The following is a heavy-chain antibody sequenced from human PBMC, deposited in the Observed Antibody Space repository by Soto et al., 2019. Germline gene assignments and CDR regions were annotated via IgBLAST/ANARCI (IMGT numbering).Heavy chain of an antibody. V-gene: IGHV1-24*01. CDR1: GYTLTELS. D-gene: IGHD3-3*01. CDR3: ATLQYYDFWSGYYSKQYNWFDP. CDR2: FDPEDGET. J-gene: IGHJ5*02. Sequence: ASVKVSCKVSGYTLTELSMHWVRQAPGKGLEWMGGFDPEDGETIYAQKFQGRVTMTEDTSTDTVYMELSSLRSEDTAVYYCATLQYYDFWSGYYSKQYNWFDPWGQGTLVTVSS.